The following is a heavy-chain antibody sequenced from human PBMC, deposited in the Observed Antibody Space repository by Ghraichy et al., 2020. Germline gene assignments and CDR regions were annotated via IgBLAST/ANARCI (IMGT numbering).Heavy chain of an antibody. Sequence: GGSLRLSCAASGFTFSSYWMSWVRQAPGKGLEWVANIKQDGSEKYYVDSVKGRFTISRDNAKNSLYLQMNSLRAEDTAVYYCARDGEYSSSPDLRRPFDYWGQGTLVTVSS. D-gene: IGHD6-6*01. J-gene: IGHJ4*02. CDR2: IKQDGSEK. CDR3: ARDGEYSSSPDLRRPFDY. V-gene: IGHV3-7*03. CDR1: GFTFSSYW.